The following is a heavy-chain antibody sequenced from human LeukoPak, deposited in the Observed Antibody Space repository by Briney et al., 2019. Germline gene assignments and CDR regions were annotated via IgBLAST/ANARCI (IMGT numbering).Heavy chain of an antibody. CDR3: ARTTRHFDGSGSNLTPCPVGMDV. CDR1: GGSISSYY. J-gene: IGHJ6*02. V-gene: IGHV4-59*13. Sequence: PSETLSLTCTVSGGSISSYYWTWIRHPPGKGLEWSGYKYYSGNTKYNPSLKSRVTISVDTSKNQFSLKMNAVTTADSAVYYCARTTRHFDGSGSNLTPCPVGMDVWGQGTTVTVSS. CDR2: KYYSGNT. D-gene: IGHD3-10*01.